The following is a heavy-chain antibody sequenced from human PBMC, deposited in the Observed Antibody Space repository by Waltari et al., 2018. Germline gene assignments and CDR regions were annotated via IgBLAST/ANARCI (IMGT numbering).Heavy chain of an antibody. CDR3: ARVSGGNSFADY. CDR2: INSDGSST. V-gene: IGHV3-74*01. Sequence: QVQGKGLVCVSRINSDGSSTSYADSVKGRFTISRDNAKNTLYLQMNSLRAEDTAVYYCARVSGGNSFADYWGQGTLVTVFS. J-gene: IGHJ4*02. D-gene: IGHD2-15*01.